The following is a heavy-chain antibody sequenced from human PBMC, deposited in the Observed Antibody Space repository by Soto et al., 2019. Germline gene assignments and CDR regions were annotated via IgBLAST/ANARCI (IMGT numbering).Heavy chain of an antibody. D-gene: IGHD3-22*01. CDR3: ARLGGYYQAFDN. Sequence: QVQLQESGPGLVKPSETLSLTCTVSGGSIRDYYWSWIRQPPGKGLEWIGHIYYTGTTTYNPSLKSRLXXXEXXSKNQFSLKLSSVTSADTAVYYCARLGGYYQAFDNWGQGTLVTVSS. J-gene: IGHJ4*02. CDR1: GGSIRDYY. CDR2: IYYTGTT. V-gene: IGHV4-59*08.